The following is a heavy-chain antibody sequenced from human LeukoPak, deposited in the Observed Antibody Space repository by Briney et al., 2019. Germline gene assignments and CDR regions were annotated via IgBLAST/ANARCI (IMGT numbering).Heavy chain of an antibody. CDR2: IYTSGST. CDR1: GGSISSYY. J-gene: IGHJ4*02. Sequence: SETLSLTCTVSGGSISSYYWSWIRQPAGKGLEWIGRIYTSGSTNYNPSLKSRATMSVDTSKNQSSLKLRSVTAADTAVYYCARDQYYYDSSGYSPFDYWGQGTLVTVSS. V-gene: IGHV4-4*07. D-gene: IGHD3-22*01. CDR3: ARDQYYYDSSGYSPFDY.